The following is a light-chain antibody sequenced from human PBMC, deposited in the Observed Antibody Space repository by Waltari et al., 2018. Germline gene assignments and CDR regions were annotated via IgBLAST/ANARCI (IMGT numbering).Light chain of an antibody. J-gene: IGKJ5*01. CDR1: QSVSGNY. Sequence: VLTQSPGTLSLSPGASVTLTCRASQSVSGNYLAWYQQQPGQSPRLLIYETSTRATGVPDRFRGSGSGTEFTLTIDRLEPEDFAVYFCQQYSASPHVTFGQGTRLEIK. CDR2: ETS. V-gene: IGKV3-20*01. CDR3: QQYSASPHVT.